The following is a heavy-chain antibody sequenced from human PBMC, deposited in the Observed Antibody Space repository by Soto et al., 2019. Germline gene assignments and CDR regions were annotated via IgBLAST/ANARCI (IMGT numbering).Heavy chain of an antibody. Sequence: ASVKVSCKASGYTFTSYGISWVRQAPGQGLEWMGWISAYNGNTNYAQKLQGRVTMTTDTSTSTAYMELRSLRSDDTAVYYCARSHLGPGNRSAAFDIWGQGTMVTVSS. CDR3: ARSHLGPGNRSAAFDI. V-gene: IGHV1-18*01. CDR1: GYTFTSYG. D-gene: IGHD1-1*01. J-gene: IGHJ3*02. CDR2: ISAYNGNT.